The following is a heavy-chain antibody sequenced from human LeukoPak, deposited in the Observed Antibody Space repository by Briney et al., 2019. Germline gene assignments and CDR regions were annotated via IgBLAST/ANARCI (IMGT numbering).Heavy chain of an antibody. CDR2: MNPNSGDT. CDR1: GYTFTGYY. V-gene: IGHV1-8*02. J-gene: IGHJ6*02. Sequence: EASVKVSCKASGYTFTGYYMHWVRQATGQGLELMGWMNPNSGDTGYAQKFQGRVTMTRNTSISTAFMELSSLRSEDTAVYFCARFYTGHHTDYYGMDVWGQGTTVTVSS. D-gene: IGHD2-2*02. CDR3: ARFYTGHHTDYYGMDV.